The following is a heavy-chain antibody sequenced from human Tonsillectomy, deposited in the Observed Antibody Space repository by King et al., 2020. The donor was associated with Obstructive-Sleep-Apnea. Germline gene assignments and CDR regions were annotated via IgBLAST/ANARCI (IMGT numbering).Heavy chain of an antibody. J-gene: IGHJ5*02. D-gene: IGHD6-13*01. CDR2: IYHSGST. CDR1: GSSISSGYY. V-gene: IGHV4-38-2*02. Sequence: VQLQESGPGLVKPSETLSLTCTVSGSSISSGYYWGWLRQPPGKGLEWIGSIYHSGSTYYNPSLKSRVTISVDTSKNQFSLKLSSVTAADTAVYYCARKTAAAGTYWFDPWGQGTLVTVSS. CDR3: ARKTAAAGTYWFDP.